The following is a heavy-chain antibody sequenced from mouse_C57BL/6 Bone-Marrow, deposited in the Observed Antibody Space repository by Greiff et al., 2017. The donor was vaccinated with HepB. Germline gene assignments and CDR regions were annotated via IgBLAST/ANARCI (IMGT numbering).Heavy chain of an antibody. V-gene: IGHV1-15*01. J-gene: IGHJ3*01. CDR2: IDPETGGT. D-gene: IGHD2-14*01. Sequence: VKLQESGAELVRPGASVTLSCKASGYTFTDYEMHWVKQTPVHGLEWIGAIDPETGGTAYNQKFKGKAILTADKSSSTAYMELRSLTSEDSAVYYCTRCRYREWFAYWGQGTLVTVSA. CDR1: GYTFTDYE. CDR3: TRCRYREWFAY.